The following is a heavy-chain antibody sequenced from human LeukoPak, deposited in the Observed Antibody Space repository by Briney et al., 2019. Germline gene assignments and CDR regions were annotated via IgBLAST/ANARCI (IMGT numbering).Heavy chain of an antibody. CDR1: GYTFTSYG. D-gene: IGHD3-10*02. CDR2: ISAYNGNT. V-gene: IGHV1-18*01. CDR3: ARDGIGSDYVRYFDY. Sequence: ASVKVPCKASGYTFTSYGISWVRQAPGQGLEWMGWISAYNGNTNYAQKLQGRVTMTTDTSTRTAYMELRSLRSDDTAVYYCARDGIGSDYVRYFDYWGQGTLVTVSS. J-gene: IGHJ4*02.